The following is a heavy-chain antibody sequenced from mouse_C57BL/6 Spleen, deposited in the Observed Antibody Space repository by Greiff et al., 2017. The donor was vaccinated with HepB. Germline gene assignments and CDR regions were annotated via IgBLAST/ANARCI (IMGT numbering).Heavy chain of an antibody. CDR3: ARGFITTEEGYFDV. Sequence: QVQLQQSGAELVMPGASVKLSCKASGYTFTSYWMHWVKQRPGQGLEWIGEIDPSDSYTNYNQKFKGKSTLTVDKSSSTAYMQLSSLTSEDSAVYYCARGFITTEEGYFDVWGTGTTVTVSS. CDR2: IDPSDSYT. V-gene: IGHV1-69*01. CDR1: GYTFTSYW. D-gene: IGHD1-1*01. J-gene: IGHJ1*03.